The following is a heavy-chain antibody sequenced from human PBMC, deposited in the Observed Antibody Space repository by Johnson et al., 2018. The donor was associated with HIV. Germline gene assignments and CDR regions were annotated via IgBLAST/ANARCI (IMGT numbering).Heavy chain of an antibody. CDR1: GFTFSSYA. CDR3: AREGNYYDSSSHVFDI. D-gene: IGHD3-22*01. CDR2: ISYDGSDK. J-gene: IGHJ3*02. Sequence: QVQLVESGGGVVQPGRSLRLSCAASGFTFSSYAMHWVRQAPGKGLEWVAVISYDGSDKHYADSVKGRFTISRDKSRNTLYLQMNSLRAEDTAVHYCAREGNYYDSSSHVFDIWGQGTMVTVSS. V-gene: IGHV3-30*04.